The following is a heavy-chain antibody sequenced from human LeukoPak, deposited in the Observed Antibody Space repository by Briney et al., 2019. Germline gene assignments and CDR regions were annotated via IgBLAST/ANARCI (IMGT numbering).Heavy chain of an antibody. CDR2: ISSSGSTI. CDR3: ATHYGSGSLLCFDY. J-gene: IGHJ4*02. Sequence: GGSLRLSCAASGFTFSDYYRSWIRQAPGRGLEGVSYISSSGSTIYYADSVKGRFTISRDNAKNSLYLQMNSLRAEDTAVYYCATHYGSGSLLCFDYWGQGTLVTVSS. CDR1: GFTFSDYY. D-gene: IGHD3-10*01. V-gene: IGHV3-11*04.